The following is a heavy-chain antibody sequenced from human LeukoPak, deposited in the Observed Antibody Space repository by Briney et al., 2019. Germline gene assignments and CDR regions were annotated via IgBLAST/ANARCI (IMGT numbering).Heavy chain of an antibody. CDR2: IKQDGSEK. V-gene: IGHV3-7*04. J-gene: IGHJ1*01. D-gene: IGHD3-22*01. CDR3: ARDLTVYYYDSSGLEH. CDR1: GFTFSSYW. Sequence: GGSLRLSCAASGFTFSSYWMSWVRQAPGTGLEWVANIKQDGSEKYYVDSVKGRFTISRDNAKNSLYLQMNSLRAEDTAVYYCARDLTVYYYDSSGLEHWGQGTLVTVSS.